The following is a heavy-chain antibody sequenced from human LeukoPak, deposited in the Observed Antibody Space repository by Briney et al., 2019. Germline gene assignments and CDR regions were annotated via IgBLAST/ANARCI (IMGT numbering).Heavy chain of an antibody. J-gene: IGHJ4*02. CDR3: ARQVTFGYAYAYYFDY. Sequence: SETLSLTCTVSGGPISSTYYYWGWTRQPPGKGLEWIGNFHYSGSNSYNPSLKSRVTISVDTSKNQFSLRLSSVTAADTAVYYCARQVTFGYAYAYYFDYWGQGTLVTVSS. CDR1: GGPISSTYYY. V-gene: IGHV4-39*01. D-gene: IGHD3-16*01. CDR2: FHYSGSN.